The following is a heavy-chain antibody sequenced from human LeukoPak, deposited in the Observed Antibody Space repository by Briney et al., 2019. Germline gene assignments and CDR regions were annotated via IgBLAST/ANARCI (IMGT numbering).Heavy chain of an antibody. CDR2: IYYSGST. V-gene: IGHV4-59*08. Sequence: SETLSLTCTVSGGSISSYYWSWIRQPPGKGVEWIGYIYYSGSTNYNPSLKSRVTISVDTSKSQFSLKLSSVTAADTAVYYCAAYSSSWYSFDYWGQGTLVTVSS. CDR1: GGSISSYY. CDR3: AAYSSSWYSFDY. J-gene: IGHJ4*02. D-gene: IGHD6-13*01.